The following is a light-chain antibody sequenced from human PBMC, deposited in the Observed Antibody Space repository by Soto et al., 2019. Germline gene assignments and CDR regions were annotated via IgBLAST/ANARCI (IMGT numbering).Light chain of an antibody. Sequence: AIRMTQSPSSLSASTGDRVTLTWRASQGISSYLAWYQQKPGKAPKLLIYAASTLQRGVPSRFSGSGAGTDFTLTISCLQSEDFETYYCQQYYSSPPTFGQGTKVEIK. CDR3: QQYYSSPPT. CDR1: QGISSY. V-gene: IGKV1-8*01. CDR2: AAS. J-gene: IGKJ1*01.